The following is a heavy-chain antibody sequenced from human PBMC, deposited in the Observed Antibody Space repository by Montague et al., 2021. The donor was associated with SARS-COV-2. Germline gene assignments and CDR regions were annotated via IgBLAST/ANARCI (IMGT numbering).Heavy chain of an antibody. V-gene: IGHV4-39*07. Sequence: SETLSLTCTVSGGSTSSSSYYWGWIRQPPGKGLEWIGSIYYSGSTYYNPSLKSRVTISVDTSKNQFSLKLSSVTAADTAAYYCARDQGYNWNYYYYYGMDVWGQGTTVTVSS. CDR3: ARDQGYNWNYYYYYGMDV. CDR1: GGSTSSSSYY. J-gene: IGHJ6*02. D-gene: IGHD1-20*01. CDR2: IYYSGST.